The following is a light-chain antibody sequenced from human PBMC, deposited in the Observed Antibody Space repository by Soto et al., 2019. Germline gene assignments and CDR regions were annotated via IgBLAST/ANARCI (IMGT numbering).Light chain of an antibody. Sequence: DIQMTQSPSSLSASVGDRVTITCRASQSISNYLNWYQQKLGKAPKLLIYAASSLQSGVPSRFSGSGSGTDFTLTINSLQPEDFATYYCQQSYSTPRSFGQGTRLEIK. V-gene: IGKV1-39*01. CDR3: QQSYSTPRS. J-gene: IGKJ5*01. CDR2: AAS. CDR1: QSISNY.